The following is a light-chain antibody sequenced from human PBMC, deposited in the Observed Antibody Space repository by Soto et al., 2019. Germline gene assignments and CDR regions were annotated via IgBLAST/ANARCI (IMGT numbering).Light chain of an antibody. V-gene: IGKV3-11*01. CDR3: QQRSNWLFT. J-gene: IGKJ3*01. CDR2: DAS. CDR1: QSVSSY. Sequence: EIVLTQSPATLSLSPGERATLSCRASQSVSSYLAWYQQKPGQAPRLLIYDASNRATGIPARFSGSGSGTDFNLSISSLEPEDVAVYYCQQRSNWLFTFGPGTKVDIK.